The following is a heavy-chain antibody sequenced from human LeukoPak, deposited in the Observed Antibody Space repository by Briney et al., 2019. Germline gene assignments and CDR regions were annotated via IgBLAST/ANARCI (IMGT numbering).Heavy chain of an antibody. CDR2: IYHSGST. Sequence: PSETLSLTCAVSGDSISSGYYWGWIRQPPGKGLEWIGSIYHSGSTYYNPSLKSRVTISVDTSKNQFSLKLSSVTAADTAVSYWAGPVNGYNDNGRDYWGQGTLVTVSS. J-gene: IGHJ4*02. D-gene: IGHD5-12*01. CDR3: AGPVNGYNDNGRDY. V-gene: IGHV4-38-2*01. CDR1: GDSISSGYY.